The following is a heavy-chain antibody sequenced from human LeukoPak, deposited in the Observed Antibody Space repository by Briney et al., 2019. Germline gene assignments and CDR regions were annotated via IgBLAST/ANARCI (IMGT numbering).Heavy chain of an antibody. CDR3: ARFLLAHIDY. CDR2: ISAYNGNT. D-gene: IGHD2/OR15-2a*01. Sequence: ASVKVSCKASGYTFTSYGISWVRQAPGQGLEWMGWISAYNGNTNYAQKLQGRVTMTTDTSTSTAYMELRSLRSDDTPVYSWARFLLAHIDYGGQGPRVPVSS. V-gene: IGHV1-18*04. J-gene: IGHJ4*02. CDR1: GYTFTSYG.